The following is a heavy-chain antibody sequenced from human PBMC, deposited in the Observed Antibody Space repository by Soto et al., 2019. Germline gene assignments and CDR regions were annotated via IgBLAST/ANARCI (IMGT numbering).Heavy chain of an antibody. Sequence: PSETLSLTCTVSGGSISSYYWSWIRQPPGKGLEWIGYIYYSGSTNYNPSLKSRVTISVDTSKNQFSLKLSSVTAADTAVYYCARVRSDFDWLLWRGWFDPWGQGTLVTVSS. CDR1: GGSISSYY. D-gene: IGHD3-9*01. CDR3: ARVRSDFDWLLWRGWFDP. J-gene: IGHJ5*02. CDR2: IYYSGST. V-gene: IGHV4-59*01.